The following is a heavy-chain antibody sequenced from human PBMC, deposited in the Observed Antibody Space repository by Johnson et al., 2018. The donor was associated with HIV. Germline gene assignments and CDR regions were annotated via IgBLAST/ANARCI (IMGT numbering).Heavy chain of an antibody. CDR3: ASYCSGGSCYRRSPSDAFDI. V-gene: IGHV3-30*02. Sequence: QVHLVESGGGVVQPGGSLRLSCAASGFTFSSYGMHWVRQAPGKGLEWAAFIRYDGSNKYYADSVKGRFTISRDNSKNTLYLQMNSLRAEDTAVYYCASYCSGGSCYRRSPSDAFDIWGQGTMVTVSS. J-gene: IGHJ3*02. CDR2: IRYDGSNK. D-gene: IGHD2-15*01. CDR1: GFTFSSYG.